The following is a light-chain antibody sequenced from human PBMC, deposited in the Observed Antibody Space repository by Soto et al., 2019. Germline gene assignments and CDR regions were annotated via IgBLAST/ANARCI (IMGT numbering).Light chain of an antibody. CDR2: DVT. CDR1: SSDVGAFNY. J-gene: IGLJ1*01. CDR3: SSYTTRNTEV. Sequence: QSGLTQPASVSGSPGQSISISCIGTSSDVGAFNYVSWYQHHPGKAPQLIIYDVTSRPSGVSNRFSASKSGNTASLTISGLQAEDEADYYCSSYTTRNTEVFGTGTKLTVL. V-gene: IGLV2-14*03.